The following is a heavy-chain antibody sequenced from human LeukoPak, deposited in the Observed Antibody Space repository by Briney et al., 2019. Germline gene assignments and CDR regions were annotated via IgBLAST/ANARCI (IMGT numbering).Heavy chain of an antibody. V-gene: IGHV5-51*01. Sequence: GESLKISCKGSGYSFTSYWIGWVRQMPGKGLEWMGIIYPGDSDTRYSPSFQGQVTISADKSISTAYLQWSSLKASDTAMYYCARHHSWGWPQGPGPYDAFDIWGQGTMVTVSS. CDR2: IYPGDSDT. D-gene: IGHD7-27*01. CDR1: GYSFTSYW. CDR3: ARHHSWGWPQGPGPYDAFDI. J-gene: IGHJ3*02.